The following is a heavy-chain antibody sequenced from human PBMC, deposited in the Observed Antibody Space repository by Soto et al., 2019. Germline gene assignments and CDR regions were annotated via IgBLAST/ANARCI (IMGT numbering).Heavy chain of an antibody. J-gene: IGHJ6*02. CDR3: AADSSGSTADYHYYYGMDV. CDR2: ISPYTGDT. D-gene: IGHD3-22*01. CDR1: GYTFNRHG. V-gene: IGHV1-18*01. Sequence: QVPLVQSGVEVTEPGASVKVSCKGSGYTFNRHGISWVRQAPGQGLEWMGWISPYTGDTNDAQNFQDRVTMTTDTSTSTAYMEMRSLRSDDTAVYYWAADSSGSTADYHYYYGMDVWGQGTTVTVSS.